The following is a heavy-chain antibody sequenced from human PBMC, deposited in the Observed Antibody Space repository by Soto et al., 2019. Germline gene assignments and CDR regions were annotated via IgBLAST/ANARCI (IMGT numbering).Heavy chain of an antibody. CDR1: GFTFSNFG. CDR3: VIALGQDKAIDY. D-gene: IGHD3-10*01. J-gene: IGHJ4*02. Sequence: QVQVVESGGGVVQPGRSLKLSCAASGFTFSNFGMHWVRQAPGKGLEWVAVIWHHGKEKYYADSAKCRSTISGHNSKNTLSLQMSSLRAEDSAVYYCVIALGQDKAIDYRGQGTMITVSS. V-gene: IGHV3-33*02. CDR2: IWHHGKEK.